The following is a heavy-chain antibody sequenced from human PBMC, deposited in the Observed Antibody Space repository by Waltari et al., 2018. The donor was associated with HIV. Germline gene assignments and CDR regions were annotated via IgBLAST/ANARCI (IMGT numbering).Heavy chain of an antibody. J-gene: IGHJ2*01. D-gene: IGHD4-17*01. CDR1: GFTFDDFG. Sequence: EVQLVESGGGVVRPGGSLRLSCAASGFTFDDFGLSWVRQAPGKGLEWVSGINWNGGSTGYADSVKGRFTISRDNAKNSLYLQMNSLRAEDTALYHCARDRDYGDYVGYWYFDLWGRGTLVTVSS. V-gene: IGHV3-20*01. CDR3: ARDRDYGDYVGYWYFDL. CDR2: INWNGGST.